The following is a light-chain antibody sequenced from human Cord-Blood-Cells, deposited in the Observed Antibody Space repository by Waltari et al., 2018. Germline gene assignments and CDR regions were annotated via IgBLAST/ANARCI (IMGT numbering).Light chain of an antibody. V-gene: IGKV1-39*01. CDR3: QQSYSTPWT. CDR2: AAS. Sequence: DIQLTQPPSSLPASVGDRVPITCRPSQSSSSYLNWYQQKPGKAPKLLIYAASSLQRGVPSRFSGSGSRTDFTLTISSLQPEEFATYYCQQSYSTPWTFGLGTRVEIK. CDR1: QSSSSY. J-gene: IGKJ1*01.